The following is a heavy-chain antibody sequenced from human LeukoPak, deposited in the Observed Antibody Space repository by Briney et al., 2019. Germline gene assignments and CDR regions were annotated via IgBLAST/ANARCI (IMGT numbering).Heavy chain of an antibody. Sequence: ASVKVSCKASGYTFTSYDINWVRQATGQGLEWMGWMNPNSGNTGYAQKFQGRVTITRNTSISTAYMELSSLRSEDTAVYYCARAVRVVVPAATPLRPKRSYYFDYWGQGTLVTVSS. CDR2: MNPNSGNT. CDR3: ARAVRVVVPAATPLRPKRSYYFDY. J-gene: IGHJ4*02. V-gene: IGHV1-8*03. CDR1: GYTFTSYD. D-gene: IGHD2-2*01.